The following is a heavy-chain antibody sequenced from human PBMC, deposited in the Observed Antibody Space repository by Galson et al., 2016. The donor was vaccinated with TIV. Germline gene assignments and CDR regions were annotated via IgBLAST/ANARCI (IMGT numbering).Heavy chain of an antibody. V-gene: IGHV1-69*04. Sequence: SVKVSCKASGGTFSSSAISWVRQAPGQGLEWMGRIIPILGMTNYAQNFQGRVTITADKSTTTAYMELSSLRSEDTALYYCATSSPRGPTDSWGQGTLVSVSS. J-gene: IGHJ4*02. CDR3: ATSSPRGPTDS. D-gene: IGHD3-10*01. CDR2: IIPILGMT. CDR1: GGTFSSSA.